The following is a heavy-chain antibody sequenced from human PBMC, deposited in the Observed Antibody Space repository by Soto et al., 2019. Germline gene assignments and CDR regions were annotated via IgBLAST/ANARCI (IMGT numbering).Heavy chain of an antibody. J-gene: IGHJ4*02. Sequence: QVQLQESGPGLVKPSGTLSLTCAVSGDSVSSPYYWCWVRQPPGKGLEWIGEVFHTGTTSYNPSPRXXVTISMDKSINQFSLDLSSVTAAATAVYYCARSAGWYAVHSWGPGTLVLVSS. CDR2: VFHTGTT. CDR1: GDSVSSPYY. D-gene: IGHD6-19*01. CDR3: ARSAGWYAVHS. V-gene: IGHV4-4*02.